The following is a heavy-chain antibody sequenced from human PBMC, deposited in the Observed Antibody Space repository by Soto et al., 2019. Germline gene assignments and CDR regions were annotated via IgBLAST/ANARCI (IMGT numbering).Heavy chain of an antibody. CDR1: GYTFTSYG. CDR3: ARDTGDGDDYYYYYGMDV. D-gene: IGHD4-17*01. V-gene: IGHV1-18*01. CDR2: ISAHNGNT. J-gene: IGHJ6*02. Sequence: QVQLVQSGAEVKKPGASVKVSCKASGYTFTSYGISWVRQAPGQGLEWMGWISAHNGNTNYAQKLQGRVTMTTDTSTSTAYMELRSLRSDDTAVYYCARDTGDGDDYYYYYGMDVWGQGTTVTVSS.